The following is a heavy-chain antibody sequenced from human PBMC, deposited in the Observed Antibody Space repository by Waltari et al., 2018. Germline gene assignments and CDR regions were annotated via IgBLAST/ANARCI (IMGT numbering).Heavy chain of an antibody. J-gene: IGHJ3*02. CDR1: GGPISSYY. CDR2: IYYSGST. CDR3: AREMSSGDAFDI. Sequence: QVQLQESGPGLVKPSETLSLTCTVSGGPISSYYWSWIRQPPGKGLEWIGYIYYSGSTNYNPSLKSRVTISVDTSKNQFSLKLSSVTAADTAVYYCAREMSSGDAFDIWGQGTMVTVSS. D-gene: IGHD3-22*01. V-gene: IGHV4-59*01.